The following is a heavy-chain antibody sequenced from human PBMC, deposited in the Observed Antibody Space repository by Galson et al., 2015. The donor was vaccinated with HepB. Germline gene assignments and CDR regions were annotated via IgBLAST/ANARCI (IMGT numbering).Heavy chain of an antibody. J-gene: IGHJ4*02. V-gene: IGHV3-48*02. CDR2: ISSSSSTI. D-gene: IGHD5-12*01. CDR3: ACVEYGGYLPFDY. Sequence: SLRLSCAASGFTFSSYSMNWVRQAPGKGLEWVSYISSSSSTIYYADSVKGRFTISRDNAKNSLYLQMNSLRDEDTAVYYCACVEYGGYLPFDYWGQGTLVTVSS. CDR1: GFTFSSYS.